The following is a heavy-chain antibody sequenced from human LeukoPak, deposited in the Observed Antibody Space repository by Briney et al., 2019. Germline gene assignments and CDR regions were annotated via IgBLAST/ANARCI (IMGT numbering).Heavy chain of an antibody. V-gene: IGHV3-30*02. CDR1: GFTFSSYG. Sequence: GGSLRLSCAASGFTFSSYGMHWVRQAPGKGLEGVAFIRYGGSNKYYADSVKGRFTISRDNSKNTLYLQMNSLRAEDTAVYYCAKDQGTAMAYFDYWGQGTLVTVSS. J-gene: IGHJ4*02. CDR3: AKDQGTAMAYFDY. D-gene: IGHD5-18*01. CDR2: IRYGGSNK.